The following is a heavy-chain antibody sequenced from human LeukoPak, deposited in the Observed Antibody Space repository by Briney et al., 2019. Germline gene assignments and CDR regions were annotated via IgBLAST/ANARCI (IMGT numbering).Heavy chain of an antibody. J-gene: IGHJ4*02. V-gene: IGHV4-34*01. Sequence: SETLSLTCAVYGESLNSYHWSWVRQPPGEGPEWIGEIYESGTTEYNPSLKSRVTISMVPSKQQFSLSLSSVTAADTAVYYCARGAWATRLGSWGLGTPVIVSS. CDR2: IYESGTT. D-gene: IGHD2-15*01. CDR1: GESLNSYH. CDR3: ARGAWATRLGS.